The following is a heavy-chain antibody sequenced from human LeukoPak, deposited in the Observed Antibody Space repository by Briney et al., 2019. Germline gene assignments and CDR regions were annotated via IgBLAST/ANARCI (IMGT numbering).Heavy chain of an antibody. D-gene: IGHD3-10*02. Sequence: GGSLRLSCAASGFTFSSYGMGWVRQAPGKGLEWVSYISSSGSTIYYADSVKGRFTISRDNAKNSLYLQMNSLRAEDTAVYYCAELGITIIGGVWGKGTTVTISS. CDR1: GFTFSSYG. V-gene: IGHV3-48*04. CDR3: AELGITIIGGV. J-gene: IGHJ6*04. CDR2: ISSSGSTI.